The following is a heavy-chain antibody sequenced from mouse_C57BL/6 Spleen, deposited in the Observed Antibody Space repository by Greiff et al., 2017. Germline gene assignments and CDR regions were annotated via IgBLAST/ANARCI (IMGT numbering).Heavy chain of an antibody. V-gene: IGHV5-16*01. J-gene: IGHJ4*01. CDR1: GFTFSDYY. CDR2: INYDGSST. CDR3: ARERDDYDGMDY. Sequence: EVQLVESEGGLVQPGSSMKLSCTASGFTFSDYYMAWVRQVPEKGLEWVANINYDGSSTYYLDSLKSRFIISRDNAKNILYRQMSSLKSEDTATYYCARERDDYDGMDYWGQGPSVTVSS.